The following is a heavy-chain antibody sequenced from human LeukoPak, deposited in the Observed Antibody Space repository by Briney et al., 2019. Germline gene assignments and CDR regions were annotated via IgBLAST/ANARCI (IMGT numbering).Heavy chain of an antibody. V-gene: IGHV3-21*01. Sequence: GGSLRLSCAASGFTFSSYSINWVRQAPGRGLEWVSSISSSSSVIFYSDSVKGRFTISRDNAKNSLYLQMNSLRAEDTAVYYCARGGSGATRDDTFDIWGQGTMITVSS. CDR1: GFTFSSYS. CDR3: ARGGSGATRDDTFDI. D-gene: IGHD3-16*01. J-gene: IGHJ3*02. CDR2: ISSSSSVI.